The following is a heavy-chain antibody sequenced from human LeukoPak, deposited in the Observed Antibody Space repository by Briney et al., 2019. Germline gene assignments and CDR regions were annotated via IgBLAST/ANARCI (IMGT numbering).Heavy chain of an antibody. Sequence: GGSLRLSCVASGFTFSSYSMNWVRQAPGKGLEWVSSISSSSSYIYYSHSVKGRFTISRDNAKKSLYLQMTSLRAEDTAIYYCARDSDVHCSGGSCTIFDYWGQGTLVTVSS. CDR1: GFTFSSYS. CDR3: ARDSDVHCSGGSCTIFDY. CDR2: ISSSSSYI. D-gene: IGHD2-15*01. V-gene: IGHV3-21*01. J-gene: IGHJ4*02.